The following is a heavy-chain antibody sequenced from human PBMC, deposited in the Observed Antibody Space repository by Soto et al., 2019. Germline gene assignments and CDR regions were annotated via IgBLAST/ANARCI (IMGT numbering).Heavy chain of an antibody. Sequence: GGSLRLSCAASGFTFSSYWMSWVRQAPGKGLEWVANIKQDGSEKYYVDSVKGRFTISRDNAKNSLYLQMNSLRAEDTAVYYCARQTMITFGGVIVMSDAFDIWGQGTMVTVSS. CDR3: ARQTMITFGGVIVMSDAFDI. CDR2: IKQDGSEK. CDR1: GFTFSSYW. J-gene: IGHJ3*02. V-gene: IGHV3-7*01. D-gene: IGHD3-16*02.